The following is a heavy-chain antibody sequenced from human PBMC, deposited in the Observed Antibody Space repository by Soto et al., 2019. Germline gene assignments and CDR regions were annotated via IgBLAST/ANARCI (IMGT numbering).Heavy chain of an antibody. D-gene: IGHD4-17*01. CDR2: IYYSGST. Sequence: SETLSLTCTVSGGSISSYYWSWIRQPPGKGLEWIGYIYYSGSTNYNPSHKSRVTISVDTSKNQFSLKLSSVTAADTALYYCARATTVTTSYDYWGQGTLVTVSS. V-gene: IGHV4-59*01. CDR3: ARATTVTTSYDY. J-gene: IGHJ4*02. CDR1: GGSISSYY.